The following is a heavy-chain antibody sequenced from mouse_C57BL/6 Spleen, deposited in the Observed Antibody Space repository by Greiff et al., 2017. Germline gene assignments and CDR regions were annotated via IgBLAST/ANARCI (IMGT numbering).Heavy chain of an antibody. V-gene: IGHV1-9*01. D-gene: IGHD1-1*01. CDR1: GYTFTGYW. J-gene: IGHJ4*01. Sequence: QVQLQQPGAELVKPGASVKLSCKATGYTFTGYWIEWVKQRPGHGLEWIGEILPGSGSTNYNEKFKGKATFTADTSSNTAYMQLSSLTTEDSAIYYCARSYRITTVEGSYAMDYWGQGTSVTVSS. CDR3: ARSYRITTVEGSYAMDY. CDR2: ILPGSGST.